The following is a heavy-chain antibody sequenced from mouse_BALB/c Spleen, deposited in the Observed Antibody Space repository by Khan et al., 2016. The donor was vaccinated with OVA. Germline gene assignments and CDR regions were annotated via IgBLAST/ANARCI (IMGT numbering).Heavy chain of an antibody. V-gene: IGHV2-6-7*01. J-gene: IGHJ3*01. CDR2: IWGDGST. D-gene: IGHD1-1*01. Sequence: VELVESGPGLVAPSQSLSITCTVSGFSLTGYGVNWVRQPPGKGLEWLGMIWGDGSTDYNSALKSRLSISKDNSKNQVFLKMNSLQTDDTARYXCARDRYYYGRGLAYWGQGTLVTVSA. CDR3: ARDRYYYGRGLAY. CDR1: GFSLTGYG.